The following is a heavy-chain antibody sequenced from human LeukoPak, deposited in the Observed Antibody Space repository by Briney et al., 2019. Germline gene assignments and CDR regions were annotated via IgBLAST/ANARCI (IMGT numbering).Heavy chain of an antibody. D-gene: IGHD5-18*01. J-gene: IGHJ4*02. CDR3: ARDGGYSYGKKGCFEK. CDR1: GFTFSSYE. Sequence: GESRRLSCAASGFTFSSYEMNWVRQAPGKGLEWVSYISSSGSTKYYADSVKGRFTISRDSAKNSLSLQMNSLRAEDTAVYYCARDGGYSYGKKGCFEKWGQGTLVTVSS. V-gene: IGHV3-48*03. CDR2: ISSSGSTK.